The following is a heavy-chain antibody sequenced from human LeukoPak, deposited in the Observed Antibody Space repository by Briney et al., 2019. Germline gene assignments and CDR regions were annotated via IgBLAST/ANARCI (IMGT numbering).Heavy chain of an antibody. V-gene: IGHV3-49*03. CDR3: SRGFEY. CDR1: GFTFGDYA. J-gene: IGHJ4*02. Sequence: GGSLRLSCVASGFTFGDYAMSWFRQAPGKGLEWVGFIRSQPYGGTTEYAASVKGRFTISRDAYKSIAYVQMNSLKAEDTAVHYCSRGFEYWGQGTLVIVSS. CDR2: IRSQPYGGTT.